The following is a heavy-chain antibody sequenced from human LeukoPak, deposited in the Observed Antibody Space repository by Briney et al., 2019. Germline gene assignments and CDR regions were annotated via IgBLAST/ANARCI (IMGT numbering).Heavy chain of an antibody. Sequence: ASVKVSCKASGYTFTSYDINWVRQATGQGLEWMGWMNPNSGNTAYAQKFQGRVTITRNTSISTAYMELSSLRSKDTAVYYCAREDYYDSGSNDYWGQGTLVTVSS. CDR3: AREDYYDSGSNDY. D-gene: IGHD3-22*01. CDR2: MNPNSGNT. CDR1: GYTFTSYD. J-gene: IGHJ4*02. V-gene: IGHV1-8*03.